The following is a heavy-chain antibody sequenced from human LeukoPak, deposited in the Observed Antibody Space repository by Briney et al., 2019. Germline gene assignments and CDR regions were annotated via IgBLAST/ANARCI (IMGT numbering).Heavy chain of an antibody. Sequence: SVKVSCKASGGAFSSYTISWVRQAPGQGLEWMGRIIPILGIANYAQKFQGRVTITADKSTSTAYMELSSLRSEDTAVYYCAVSHYDFWSGYSHDAFDIWGQGTMVTVSS. CDR1: GGAFSSYT. J-gene: IGHJ3*02. D-gene: IGHD3-3*01. CDR3: AVSHYDFWSGYSHDAFDI. CDR2: IIPILGIA. V-gene: IGHV1-69*02.